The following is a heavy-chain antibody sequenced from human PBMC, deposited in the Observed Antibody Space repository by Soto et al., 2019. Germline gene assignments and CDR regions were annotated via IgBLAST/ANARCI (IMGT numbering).Heavy chain of an antibody. J-gene: IGHJ4*02. D-gene: IGHD1-26*01. CDR2: IYYSGST. CDR3: ARPYSESRRYFDY. CDR1: GGSISSSSYY. V-gene: IGHV4-39*01. Sequence: SQTLSLTCTVSGGSISSSSYYCGWIRQPPGKGLEWIGSIYYSGSTYYNPSLKSRVTISVDTSKNQFSLKLSSVTAADTAVYYCARPYSESRRYFDYWGQGTLVTVSS.